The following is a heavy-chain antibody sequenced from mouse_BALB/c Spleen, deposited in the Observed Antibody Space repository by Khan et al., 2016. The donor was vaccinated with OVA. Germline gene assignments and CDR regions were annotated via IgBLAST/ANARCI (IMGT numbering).Heavy chain of an antibody. CDR2: IGPGSGNA. D-gene: IGHD1-1*01. V-gene: IGHV1S41*01. J-gene: IGHJ4*01. Sequence: DLVKPGASVKLSCKASGYTFTSYWINWIKQRPGQGLAWIGRIGPGSGNAYYNEMFQGKATLTVDTSSRTAYIQLSSLSSEDSGVYYCASENYYGRTCYAMDYWGQGTSVTVSS. CDR3: ASENYYGRTCYAMDY. CDR1: GYTFTSYW.